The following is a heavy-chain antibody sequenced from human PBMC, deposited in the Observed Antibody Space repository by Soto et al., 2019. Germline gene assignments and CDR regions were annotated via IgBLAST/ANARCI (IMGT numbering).Heavy chain of an antibody. D-gene: IGHD3-9*01. CDR3: AKWNYDILTGYSNAWFDP. CDR1: GFTFSSYA. V-gene: IGHV3-23*01. CDR2: ISGSGGST. J-gene: IGHJ5*02. Sequence: GGSLRLSCAASGFTFSSYAMSWVRQAPGKGLEWVSAISGSGGSTYYADSVKGRFTISRDNSKNTLYLQMNSLRAEDTAVYYCAKWNYDILTGYSNAWFDPWGQGTLVTVSS.